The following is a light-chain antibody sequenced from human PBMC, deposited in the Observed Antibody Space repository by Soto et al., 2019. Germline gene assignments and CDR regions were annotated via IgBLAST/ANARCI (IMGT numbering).Light chain of an antibody. J-gene: IGKJ1*01. CDR2: GAS. CDR3: HQCDSSPWT. Sequence: EIVLTQSPGTLSLSPGERATLSCRASQSLSSNYLAWCQQGPGQAPRLLIYGASSRATGIPDRFSGSGSGTDFTLTISRLEPEDFAVFYCHQCDSSPWTFGQGTKVDIK. CDR1: QSLSSNY. V-gene: IGKV3-20*01.